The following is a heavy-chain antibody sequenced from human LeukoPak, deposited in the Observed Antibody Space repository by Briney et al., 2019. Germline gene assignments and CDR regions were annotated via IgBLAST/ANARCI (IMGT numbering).Heavy chain of an antibody. CDR1: GYTFTGYY. J-gene: IGHJ4*02. V-gene: IGHV1-2*02. CDR3: ARDRRITMVRGVPEY. Sequence: ASVKVSCKASGYTFTGYYMHWVRQAPGQGLEWMGWINPNSGGTNYAQKFQGRVTMTRDTSISTAYMELSRLRSDDTAVYYCARDRRITMVRGVPEYWGQGTLVTVSS. D-gene: IGHD3-10*01. CDR2: INPNSGGT.